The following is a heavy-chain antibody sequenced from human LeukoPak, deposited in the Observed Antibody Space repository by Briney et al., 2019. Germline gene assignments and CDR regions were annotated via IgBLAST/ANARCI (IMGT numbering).Heavy chain of an antibody. CDR2: IYYSGST. CDR1: GGSISSGGYY. D-gene: IGHD3-10*01. J-gene: IGHJ4*02. Sequence: SQTLSLTCTVSGGSISSGGYYWSWIRQHPGKGLEWIGYIYYSGSTYYNPSLKSRVTISVDTSKNQFSLKLSSVAAADTAVYYCARRGVTQKYFDYWGQGTLVTVSS. CDR3: ARRGVTQKYFDY. V-gene: IGHV4-31*03.